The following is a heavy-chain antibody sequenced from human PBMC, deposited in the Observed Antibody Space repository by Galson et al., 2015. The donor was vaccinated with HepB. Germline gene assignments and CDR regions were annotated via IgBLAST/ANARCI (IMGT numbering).Heavy chain of an antibody. V-gene: IGHV1-18*04. J-gene: IGHJ4*02. D-gene: IGHD6-19*01. CDR2: ISAYNGNT. Sequence: SVKVSCKASGYTFTSYGISWVRQAPGQGLEWMGWISAYNGNTNYAQKLQGRVTMTTDTSTSTAYMELRSLRSDDTAVYYCARDRSIAVAGHGSGYWGQGTLVTVSS. CDR1: GYTFTSYG. CDR3: ARDRSIAVAGHGSGY.